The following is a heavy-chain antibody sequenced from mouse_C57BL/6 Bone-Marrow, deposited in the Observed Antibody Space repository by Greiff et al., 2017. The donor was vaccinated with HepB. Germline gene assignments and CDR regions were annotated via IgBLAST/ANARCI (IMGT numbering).Heavy chain of an antibody. J-gene: IGHJ4*01. CDR1: GFTFSSYA. V-gene: IGHV5-4*01. CDR3: ARDYPYYAIDY. CDR2: ISDGGSYT. Sequence: EVQGVESGGGLVKPGGSLKLSCAASGFTFSSYAMSWVRQTPEKRLEWVATISDGGSYTNYPDNVKGRFTISRDNAKNNLYLQMSHLKSEDTAMYYCARDYPYYAIDYWGQGTSVTVSS.